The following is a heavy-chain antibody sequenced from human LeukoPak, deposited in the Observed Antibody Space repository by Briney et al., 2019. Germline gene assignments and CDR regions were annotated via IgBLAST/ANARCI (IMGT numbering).Heavy chain of an antibody. D-gene: IGHD6-13*01. Sequence: SETLSLTCTVSGGSISTNYWSWIRQPPGKGLEWIGYVNYIGSTNYNPSLNSRVIISVDRSTNQFSLKLSSVTAADTAVYYCARDIRVSSSSFGLEYYMDVWGKGTTVTVSS. J-gene: IGHJ6*03. CDR1: GGSISTNY. CDR2: VNYIGST. CDR3: ARDIRVSSSSFGLEYYMDV. V-gene: IGHV4-59*12.